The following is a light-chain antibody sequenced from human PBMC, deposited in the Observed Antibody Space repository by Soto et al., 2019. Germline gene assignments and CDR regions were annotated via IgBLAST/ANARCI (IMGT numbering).Light chain of an antibody. J-gene: IGKJ2*01. CDR2: GAS. CDR1: QSVASN. CDR3: QQYHNWPPQYT. V-gene: IGKV3-15*01. Sequence: EIVMTQSPASLSVSPGDGATLSCRASQSVASNVAWYRQKPGQGPRLLIHGASTRAVGVPARFSGSGSGTDSTLTITSLQSEDFAFYYCQQYHNWPPQYTFGQGTKLQIK.